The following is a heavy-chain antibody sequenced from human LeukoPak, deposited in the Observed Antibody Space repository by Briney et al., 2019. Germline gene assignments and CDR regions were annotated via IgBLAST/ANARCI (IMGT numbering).Heavy chain of an antibody. Sequence: PGGSLRLSCEASGFTFSDYYMSWVRQAPGKGLEWVSYISSSSSYTKYADSVKGRFTISRDNAKNSLYLQVNSLRAEDTAVYYCAREAKRWLPRDYFDYWGQGTLVTVSS. CDR2: ISSSSSYT. CDR3: AREAKRWLPRDYFDY. D-gene: IGHD5-24*01. V-gene: IGHV3-11*06. J-gene: IGHJ4*02. CDR1: GFTFSDYY.